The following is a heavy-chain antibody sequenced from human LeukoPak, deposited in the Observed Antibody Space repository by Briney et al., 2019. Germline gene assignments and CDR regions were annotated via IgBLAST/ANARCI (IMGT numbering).Heavy chain of an antibody. CDR2: IYPGDSDT. J-gene: IGHJ4*02. V-gene: IGHV5-51*01. CDR1: GYSFTNYW. Sequence: GESLEISCKGSGYSFTNYWIGWVRQMPGEGLEWVGIIYPGDSDTRYSPSFQGQVTISADKSIGTAYLQWSSLRASDTAMYYCARRATSLSYFDYWGQGTLVTVSS. CDR3: ARRATSLSYFDY. D-gene: IGHD5/OR15-5a*01.